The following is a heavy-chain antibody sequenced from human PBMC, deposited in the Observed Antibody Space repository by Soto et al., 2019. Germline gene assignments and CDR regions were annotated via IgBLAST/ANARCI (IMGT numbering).Heavy chain of an antibody. D-gene: IGHD1-26*01. CDR1: GFTFSSYA. Sequence: GGSLRLSCAASGFTFSSYAMSWVRQAPGKGLEWVSAISGSGGSTYYADSVKGRFTISRDNSKNTLYLQMNSLRAEDTAVYYCASVRALENRSHYLGGVGYWGQGTLVTVSS. J-gene: IGHJ4*02. V-gene: IGHV3-23*01. CDR2: ISGSGGST. CDR3: ASVRALENRSHYLGGVGY.